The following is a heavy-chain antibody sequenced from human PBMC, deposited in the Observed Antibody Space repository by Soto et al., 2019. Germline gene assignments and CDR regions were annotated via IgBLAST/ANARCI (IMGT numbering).Heavy chain of an antibody. J-gene: IGHJ3*02. D-gene: IGHD3-10*01. Sequence: EVQLVESGGGLVKPGGSLRLSCAASGFTFSSYSMNWVRQAPGKGLEWVSSISSSSSYIYYADSVKGRFTISRDNAKNSLYLQMNSLRAEDTAVYYCAVSYYVGHDAFDIWGQGTMVTVSS. CDR2: ISSSSSYI. CDR3: AVSYYVGHDAFDI. V-gene: IGHV3-21*01. CDR1: GFTFSSYS.